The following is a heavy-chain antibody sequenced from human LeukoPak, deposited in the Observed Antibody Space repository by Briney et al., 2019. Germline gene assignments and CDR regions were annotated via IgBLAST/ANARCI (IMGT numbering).Heavy chain of an antibody. CDR3: ASMAAGVFNWFDP. D-gene: IGHD6-13*01. CDR2: IYSSGST. Sequence: PSETLSLTCTVSGGSISGGGSYWSWIRQHPGKGLEWIGYIYSSGSTYYNPSLKSRVTISVDTSKNQFSLKLSSVTAADTAVYYCASMAAGVFNWFDPWGQGSLVTVSS. V-gene: IGHV4-31*03. CDR1: GGSISGGGSY. J-gene: IGHJ5*02.